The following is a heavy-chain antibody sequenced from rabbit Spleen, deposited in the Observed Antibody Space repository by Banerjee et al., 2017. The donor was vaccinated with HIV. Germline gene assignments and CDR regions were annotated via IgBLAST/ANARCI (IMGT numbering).Heavy chain of an antibody. Sequence: QSLEESGGDLVKPGASLTLTCTASGFSFSSNHYMYWVRQAPGKGLEWIGYIEPIFANTYYANWVNGRFTISSHNAQNTLYLQLNSLTAADTATYFCARGGAGDTYTSWYFPLWGPGTLVTVS. V-gene: IGHV1S40*01. J-gene: IGHJ4*01. CDR2: IEPIFANT. D-gene: IGHD3-1*01. CDR1: GFSFSSNHY. CDR3: ARGGAGDTYTSWYFPL.